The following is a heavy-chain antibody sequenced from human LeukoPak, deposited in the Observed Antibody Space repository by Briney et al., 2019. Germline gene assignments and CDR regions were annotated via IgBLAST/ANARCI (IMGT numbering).Heavy chain of an antibody. V-gene: IGHV3-66*01. CDR3: ARSGCSGGSCYFVY. D-gene: IGHD2-15*01. J-gene: IGHJ4*02. CDR1: GFTVSSNY. CDR2: IYSGGST. Sequence: GGSLRLSCAASGFTVSSNYMSWVRQAPGKGLEWVSVIYSGGSTYYADSVKGRFTISRDNSKNTLYFQMNSLRAEDTAVYYCARSGCSGGSCYFVYWGQGTLVTVSS.